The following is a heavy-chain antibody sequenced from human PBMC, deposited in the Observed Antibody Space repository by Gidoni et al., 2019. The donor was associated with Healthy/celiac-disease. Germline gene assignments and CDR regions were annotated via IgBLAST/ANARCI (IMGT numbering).Heavy chain of an antibody. CDR3: ARVPPPLRYFDWFKYYFDY. Sequence: QVQLVESGGGVVQPGRSLRLSCAASGFTFSSYAIHWVRQAPGKGLEWVAVISDDGSNKYYAASVKGRFTISRDNSKNTLYLQMNSLRAEDTAVYYCARVPPPLRYFDWFKYYFDYWGQGTLVTVSS. J-gene: IGHJ4*02. V-gene: IGHV3-30-3*01. CDR2: ISDDGSNK. D-gene: IGHD3-9*01. CDR1: GFTFSSYA.